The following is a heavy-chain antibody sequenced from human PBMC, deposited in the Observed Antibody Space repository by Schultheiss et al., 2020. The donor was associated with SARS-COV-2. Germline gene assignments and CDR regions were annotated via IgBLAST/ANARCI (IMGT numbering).Heavy chain of an antibody. Sequence: GGSLRLSCAASGFTFSSYSMNWVRQAPGKGLEWVSSISSSSSYIYYADSVKGRFTISRDNAKNSLYLQMNSLRAEDTAVYYCARDRGLVVPAAIPYYYYGMDVWGQGTTVTVSS. CDR2: ISSSSSYI. J-gene: IGHJ6*02. CDR1: GFTFSSYS. V-gene: IGHV3-21*04. CDR3: ARDRGLVVPAAIPYYYYGMDV. D-gene: IGHD2-2*02.